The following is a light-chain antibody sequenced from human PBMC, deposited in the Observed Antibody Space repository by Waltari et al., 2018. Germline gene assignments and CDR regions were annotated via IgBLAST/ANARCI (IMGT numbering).Light chain of an antibody. Sequence: RDSEGVGSFLAWYKQKPGQAPRVLIYDASYWATCVPIRFSGRGFGTDYTLTISRLEPEDFGVYYCQHRSVWPLTFGGGTKVEMK. V-gene: IGKV3-11*01. CDR3: QHRSVWPLT. CDR1: EGVGSF. J-gene: IGKJ4*01. CDR2: DAS.